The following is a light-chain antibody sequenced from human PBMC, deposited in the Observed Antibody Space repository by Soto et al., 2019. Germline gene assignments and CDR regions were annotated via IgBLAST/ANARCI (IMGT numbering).Light chain of an antibody. CDR1: QSISSW. CDR2: KAS. Sequence: DIQMTQSPSTLSASVGDRVTITCRASQSISSWLAWYQQTPGKAPKLLIYKASSLESGVPSRFSGSGSGTEFTLTISSLQPDDFATYYCQQYLNYPLTFGGGTKVEIK. V-gene: IGKV1-5*03. J-gene: IGKJ4*01. CDR3: QQYLNYPLT.